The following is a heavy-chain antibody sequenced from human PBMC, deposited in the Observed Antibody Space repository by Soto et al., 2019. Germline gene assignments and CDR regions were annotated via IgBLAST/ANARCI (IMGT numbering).Heavy chain of an antibody. CDR3: ERHSIWLLLSDY. Sequence: SGTLSLTCTVSCCSIRSYYWNWIRQPPGKGLEWIGYIYYSDSINYNPSLKSRVIISVDTSKNQFSLKLGSVTAADTAVYFCERHSIWLLLSDYWGQGTLVTVSS. J-gene: IGHJ4*02. V-gene: IGHV4-59*08. CDR2: IYYSDSI. CDR1: CCSIRSYY. D-gene: IGHD3-22*01.